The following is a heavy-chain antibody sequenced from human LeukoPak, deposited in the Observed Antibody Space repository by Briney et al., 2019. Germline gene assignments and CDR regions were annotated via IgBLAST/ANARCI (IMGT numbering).Heavy chain of an antibody. CDR1: GFTFSSYW. Sequence: PGGSLRLSCAASGFTFSSYWMNWVRQAPGKGLVWVSRIASDGSSTTYADSVKGRFSISRDYAKNTLYLQMNRLRVEDTAVYYCERRGHHGHDHWGQGTLVPVSS. V-gene: IGHV3-74*01. CDR3: ERRGHHGHDH. J-gene: IGHJ4*02. CDR2: IASDGSST. D-gene: IGHD1-26*01.